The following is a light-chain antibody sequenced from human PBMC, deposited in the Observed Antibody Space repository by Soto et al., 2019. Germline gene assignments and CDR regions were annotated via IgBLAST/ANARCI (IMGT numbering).Light chain of an antibody. CDR2: GAS. CDR1: QSVSSSF. CDR3: QQYDNSPWT. V-gene: IGKV3-20*01. Sequence: EIVLTQSPGTLSLSPGERATLSCRASQSVSSSFLAWYQQKPGQAPRLLIYGASSRATGITDRFSGSGSGADFTRTISRLEPEDIAEYYGQQYDNSPWTFGQGTKVEIK. J-gene: IGKJ1*01.